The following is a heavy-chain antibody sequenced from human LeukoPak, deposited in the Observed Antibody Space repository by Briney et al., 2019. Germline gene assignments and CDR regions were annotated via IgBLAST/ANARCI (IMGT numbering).Heavy chain of an antibody. Sequence: GGSLTLSCAASGFSVSNYAMTWVRQAPGKGLEWVSSLSGFGSTTYYADSVEGRFTISRDNSNNTLYLQMNSPAVEDTATYFCAKGHSKGASAGSDGLLWVHWGQGTLVTVSS. CDR2: LSGFGSTT. J-gene: IGHJ4*02. CDR3: AKGHSKGASAGSDGLLWVH. V-gene: IGHV3-23*01. D-gene: IGHD3-16*01. CDR1: GFSVSNYA.